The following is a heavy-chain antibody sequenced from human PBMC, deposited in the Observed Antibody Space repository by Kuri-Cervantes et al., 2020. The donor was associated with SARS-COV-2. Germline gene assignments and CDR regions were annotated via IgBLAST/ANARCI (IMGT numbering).Heavy chain of an antibody. D-gene: IGHD6-13*01. CDR2: ISGSDGRT. Sequence: GESLKISCAASGFTFSSYGMHWVRQAPGKGLEWVSSISGSDGRTYYADSVKGRFTISRDNSRNTVSLQMNNVRAEDTAVYYCAKAAQQLQDYYYYMDVWGKGTTVTVSS. CDR1: GFTFSSYG. CDR3: AKAAQQLQDYYYYMDV. J-gene: IGHJ6*03. V-gene: IGHV3-23*01.